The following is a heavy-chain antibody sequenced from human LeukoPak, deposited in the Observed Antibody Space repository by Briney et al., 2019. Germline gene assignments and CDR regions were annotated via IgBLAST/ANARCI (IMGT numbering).Heavy chain of an antibody. CDR2: IIPIFGTA. CDR1: GGTFSSYA. CDR3: ARDHCSSTSCYYLTDPPFDP. D-gene: IGHD2-2*01. V-gene: IGHV1-69*13. Sequence: ASVKVSCEASGGTFSSYAISWVRQAPGQGLEWMGGIIPIFGTANYAQKFQGRVTITADESTSTAYMELSSLRSEDTAVYYCARDHCSSTSCYYLTDPPFDPWGQGTLVTVSS. J-gene: IGHJ5*02.